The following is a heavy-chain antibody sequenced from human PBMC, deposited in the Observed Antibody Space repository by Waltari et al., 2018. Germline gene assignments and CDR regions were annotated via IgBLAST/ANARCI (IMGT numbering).Heavy chain of an antibody. Sequence: EVQLVESGGALVQPGGSLRLSCAASGFTFSTYWMNWVRQAPGKGLVWGSGIQGDERITRYADSVKGRFTISRDNAKNTLYLQMNSLRTEDTALYYCVRDGYRNTPLDYWGQGTLVTVSS. CDR2: IQGDERIT. CDR1: GFTFSTYW. D-gene: IGHD6-13*01. J-gene: IGHJ4*02. V-gene: IGHV3-74*01. CDR3: VRDGYRNTPLDY.